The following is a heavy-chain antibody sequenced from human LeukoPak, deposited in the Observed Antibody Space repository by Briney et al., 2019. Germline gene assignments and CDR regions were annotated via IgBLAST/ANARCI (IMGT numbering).Heavy chain of an antibody. CDR2: ISAYNGNT. Sequence: GASVKVSFKASGYTFTIYGISWLRQAHAQGLEWVGFISAYNGNTNYAQKLQGRVTMTTDRSRNTAYMELRSLRSDDTAVYYCARVSSGVTTVWFDPWGQGALVTVSS. CDR3: ARVSSGVTTVWFDP. CDR1: GYTFTIYG. D-gene: IGHD4-11*01. J-gene: IGHJ5*02. V-gene: IGHV1-18*01.